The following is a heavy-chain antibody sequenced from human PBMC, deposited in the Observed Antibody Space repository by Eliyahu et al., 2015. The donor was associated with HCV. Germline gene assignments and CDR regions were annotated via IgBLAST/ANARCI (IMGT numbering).Heavy chain of an antibody. J-gene: IGHJ3*02. CDR3: AKVRGGGTTRGAFDI. CDR1: GFTFSDYY. CDR2: ISHTRTTI. V-gene: IGHV3-11*01. Sequence: QVQLVESGGGLVKPGGSLRLSCAASGFTFSDYYMSWIRRAPGTGLEWLSYISHTRTTISYADSVKGRFTISRDNAENSLYLQMNSLRAEDTAVYYCAKVRGGGTTRGAFDIWGQGTMVTVSS. D-gene: IGHD1-1*01.